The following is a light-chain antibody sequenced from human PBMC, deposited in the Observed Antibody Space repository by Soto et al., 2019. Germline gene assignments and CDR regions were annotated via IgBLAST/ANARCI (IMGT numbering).Light chain of an antibody. CDR2: DVS. CDR3: CSNAGSYSYV. Sequence: QSALTQPRSVSGSPGQSVTISCTGTSSDVGGYNYVSWYQQHPGKAPKLMIYDVSKWPSGVPDRFSGSKSGNTASLTISGLQAEDEADYYCCSNAGSYSYVFGTGTKLPVL. J-gene: IGLJ1*01. CDR1: SSDVGGYNY. V-gene: IGLV2-11*01.